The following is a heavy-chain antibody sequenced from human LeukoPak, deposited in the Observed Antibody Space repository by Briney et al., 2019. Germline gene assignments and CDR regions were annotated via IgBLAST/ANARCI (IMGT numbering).Heavy chain of an antibody. CDR3: ATPPLVTWFDP. Sequence: GGSLRLSCAASGFTFDDYAMHWVRQAPGKGLEWVSAISWNSGSIGYADSVKGRFTISRDNAENSLHLHMSSLRAEDTAVYYCATPPLVTWFDPWGQGTLVTVSS. V-gene: IGHV3-9*01. CDR1: GFTFDDYA. CDR2: ISWNSGSI. J-gene: IGHJ5*02. D-gene: IGHD4-23*01.